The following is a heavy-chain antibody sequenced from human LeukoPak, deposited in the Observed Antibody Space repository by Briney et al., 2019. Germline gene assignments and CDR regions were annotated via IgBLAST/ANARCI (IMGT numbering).Heavy chain of an antibody. CDR1: GFTFSSYE. Sequence: QPGGSLRLSCAASGFTFSSYEMNWVRQAPGKGLEWVSYISSSGSTIYYADSVKGRFTISRDNSKNTLYLQMNSLRAEDTAVYYCAKDPYSSSWYGGLWFDPWGQGTLVTVSS. D-gene: IGHD6-13*01. V-gene: IGHV3-48*03. J-gene: IGHJ5*02. CDR3: AKDPYSSSWYGGLWFDP. CDR2: ISSSGSTI.